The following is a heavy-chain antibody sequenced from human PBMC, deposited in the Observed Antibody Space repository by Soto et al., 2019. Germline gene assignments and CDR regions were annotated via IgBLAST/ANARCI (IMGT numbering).Heavy chain of an antibody. CDR3: ARSPFAGSDAFDI. D-gene: IGHD1-1*01. V-gene: IGHV1-45*02. Sequence: SVKVSCKASGGTFSSYAISWVRQAPGQGLEWMGGITPFKSDTNYAQKFQDRVTITRDRSVSTAYMELSNLRSDDTAMYYCARSPFAGSDAFDIWGQGTMVTVSS. J-gene: IGHJ3*02. CDR2: ITPFKSDT. CDR1: GGTFSSYA.